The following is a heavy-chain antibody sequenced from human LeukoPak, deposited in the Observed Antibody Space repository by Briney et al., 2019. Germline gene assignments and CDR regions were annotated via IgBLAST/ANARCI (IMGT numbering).Heavy chain of an antibody. V-gene: IGHV3-30*04. D-gene: IGHD3-10*01. Sequence: GRSLRLSCAASGFTFSSYAMHWVREAPGKGLERVAVISYDGSNKYYADSVKGRFTISRDNSKNTLYLQMNSLRAEDTAEYYCARGVMVRGVIIISYYYYGMDVWGQGTTVTVSS. J-gene: IGHJ6*02. CDR1: GFTFSSYA. CDR2: ISYDGSNK. CDR3: ARGVMVRGVIIISYYYYGMDV.